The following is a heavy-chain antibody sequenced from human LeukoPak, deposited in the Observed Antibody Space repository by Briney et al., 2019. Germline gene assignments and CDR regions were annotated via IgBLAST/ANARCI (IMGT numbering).Heavy chain of an antibody. CDR2: INPHSGGT. CDR3: VREGNELLSKNFDY. V-gene: IGHV1-2*02. D-gene: IGHD2-21*02. Sequence: ASVKVSSKASGFTFTGYYIHWVRQAPGQGLEWMGYINPHSGGTSSPQKFQGRVTMTTDTSISAAYMELSSLISDDTAMYYCVREGNELLSKNFDYWGQGTLVTVSS. J-gene: IGHJ4*02. CDR1: GFTFTGYY.